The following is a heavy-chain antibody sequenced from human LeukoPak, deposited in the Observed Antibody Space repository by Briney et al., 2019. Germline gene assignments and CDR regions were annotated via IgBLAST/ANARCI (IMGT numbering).Heavy chain of an antibody. CDR2: IRSGRTYK. Sequence: GGSLRLSCAASGFTFSSYAMSWVRQAPGKGPEWVSSIRSGRTYKYYADSVKGRFTISRDNARNSLYLQMDSLRAEDAAVYYCARGPVAPCSGGSCSPKPPFDYWGQGTLVTVSS. CDR1: GFTFSSYA. CDR3: ARGPVAPCSGGSCSPKPPFDY. D-gene: IGHD2-15*01. J-gene: IGHJ4*02. V-gene: IGHV3-21*01.